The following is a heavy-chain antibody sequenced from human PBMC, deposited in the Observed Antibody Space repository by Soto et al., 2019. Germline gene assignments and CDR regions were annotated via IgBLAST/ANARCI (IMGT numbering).Heavy chain of an antibody. CDR1: GFTFSTFE. J-gene: IGHJ5*01. Sequence: EVQLLESGGGLVQPGGSLRLSCAASGFTFSTFEMSWVRQAPGRGLEWVSFISDDSSRTYYADAVKGRFTISRDNSKHTLYLQMNSRAAEGTAVYACVKGGWLDFWGQGTLVTVSS. CDR3: VKGGWLDF. CDR2: ISDDSSRT. V-gene: IGHV3-23*01. D-gene: IGHD3-16*01.